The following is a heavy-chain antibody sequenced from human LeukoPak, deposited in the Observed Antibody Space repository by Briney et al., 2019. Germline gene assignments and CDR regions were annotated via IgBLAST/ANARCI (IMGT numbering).Heavy chain of an antibody. CDR3: TTYNHGLVRD. Sequence: KSGGSLRLSCEASGFTFSNAWMGWVRQAPGEGLEWVGRIKSKPDGGTTDYGSPVKGRFTISRDDSINTVYLQMNSLKTEDTAVYYCTTYNHGLVRDWGPGTLVTVS. CDR1: GFTFSNAW. J-gene: IGHJ4*02. D-gene: IGHD1-14*01. CDR2: IKSKPDGGTT. V-gene: IGHV3-15*01.